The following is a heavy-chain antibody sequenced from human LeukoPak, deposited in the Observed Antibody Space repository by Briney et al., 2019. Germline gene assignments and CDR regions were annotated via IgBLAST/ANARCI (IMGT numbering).Heavy chain of an antibody. D-gene: IGHD3-3*01. J-gene: IGHJ4*02. V-gene: IGHV1-18*01. CDR2: ISAYNGNT. Sequence: ASEKVSCKASGYTFTSYGISWVRQAPGQGLEWMGWISAYNGNTNYAQKLQGRVTMTTDTSTSTAYMELRSLRSDDTAVYYCARDLSDYDFWSGYSPSGYWGQGTLVTVSS. CDR1: GYTFTSYG. CDR3: ARDLSDYDFWSGYSPSGY.